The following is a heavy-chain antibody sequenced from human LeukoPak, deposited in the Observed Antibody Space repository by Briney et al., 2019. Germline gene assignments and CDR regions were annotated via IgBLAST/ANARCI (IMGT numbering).Heavy chain of an antibody. D-gene: IGHD6-13*01. V-gene: IGHV3-23*01. Sequence: GGSLRLSCAASGFTFSSYAMSWARQAPGKGLEWVSAISGSGFSTYYADSVKGRFTISRDISKNTLYLQMNSLRAEDTAVYYCAKVAGTSSWYQVDYWGQGTLVTVSS. CDR3: AKVAGTSSWYQVDY. CDR1: GFTFSSYA. J-gene: IGHJ4*02. CDR2: ISGSGFST.